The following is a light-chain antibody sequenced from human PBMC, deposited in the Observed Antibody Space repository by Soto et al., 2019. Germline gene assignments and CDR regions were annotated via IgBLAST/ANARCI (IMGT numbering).Light chain of an antibody. V-gene: IGKV3-15*01. CDR2: GAS. CDR3: QQYNNWPIFT. J-gene: IGKJ3*01. CDR1: QSVSFN. Sequence: EIVMTQSPATLSVSPGERAILSCRASQSVSFNLAWYQQKPGQAPRLLIYGASTRATGISARFSGSGSGTEFTLTITRLQSEDFAVYYCQQYNNWPIFTFGPGTKVDIK.